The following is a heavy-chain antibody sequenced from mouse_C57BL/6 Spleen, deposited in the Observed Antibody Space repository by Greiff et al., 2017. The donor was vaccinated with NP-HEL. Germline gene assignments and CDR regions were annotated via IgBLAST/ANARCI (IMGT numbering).Heavy chain of an antibody. D-gene: IGHD2-10*01. J-gene: IGHJ1*03. CDR2: INPNNGGT. Sequence: VQLKESGPELVKPGASVKIPCKASGYTFTDYNMDWVKQSHGKSLEWIGDINPNNGGTIYNQKFKGKATLTVDKSSSTAYMELRSLTSEDTAVYYCARSYRDWYFDVWGTGTTVTVSS. CDR3: ARSYRDWYFDV. V-gene: IGHV1-18*01. CDR1: GYTFTDYN.